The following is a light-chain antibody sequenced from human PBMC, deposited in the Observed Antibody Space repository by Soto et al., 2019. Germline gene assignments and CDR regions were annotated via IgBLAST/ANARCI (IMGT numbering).Light chain of an antibody. CDR1: SSEVGVYYY. CDR3: SSYTSSSTPFV. CDR2: DVS. J-gene: IGLJ1*01. Sequence: SVLTQPSSLSGAPGESIAISFPGTSSEVGVYYYVSWYQQHPGKAPKLMIYDVSSRPSGVSNRFSGSKSGNTASLTISGLQAEDEADYFCSSYTSSSTPFVFGTGTKVTVL. V-gene: IGLV2-14*01.